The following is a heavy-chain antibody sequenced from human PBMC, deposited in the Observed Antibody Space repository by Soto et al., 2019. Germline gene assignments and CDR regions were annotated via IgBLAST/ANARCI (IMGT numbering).Heavy chain of an antibody. CDR2: IGTAGDT. CDR1: GFTFSSYD. D-gene: IGHD3-3*01. Sequence: EVQQVESGGGLVQPGGSLRLSCAASGFTFSSYDMHWVRQATGKGLEWVSAIGTAGDTYYPGSVKGRFTISRENAKNSLYLQMNSLRAEDTAVYYCARASFGGFLEWSFYYYYGMDVWGQGTTVTVSS. V-gene: IGHV3-13*01. J-gene: IGHJ6*02. CDR3: ARASFGGFLEWSFYYYYGMDV.